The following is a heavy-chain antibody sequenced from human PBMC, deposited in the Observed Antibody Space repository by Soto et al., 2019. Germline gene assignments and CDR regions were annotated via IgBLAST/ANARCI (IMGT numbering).Heavy chain of an antibody. CDR1: GFTFSSYS. Sequence: GGSLRLSCAASGFTFSSYSMNWVRQAPGKGLEWVSSISSSSSYIYYADSVKGRFTISRDNAKNSLYLQMNSLRAEETAVYYCARVGPFGITIFGVVSEGPTGNYYYMDVWGKGTTVTVSS. CDR2: ISSSSSYI. V-gene: IGHV3-21*01. J-gene: IGHJ6*03. D-gene: IGHD3-3*01. CDR3: ARVGPFGITIFGVVSEGPTGNYYYMDV.